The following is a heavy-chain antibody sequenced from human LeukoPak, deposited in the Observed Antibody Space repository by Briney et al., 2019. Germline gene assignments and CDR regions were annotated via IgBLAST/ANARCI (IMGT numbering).Heavy chain of an antibody. J-gene: IGHJ6*02. D-gene: IGHD2-21*02. Sequence: SVKVSCKASGFTFTTFAVQWVRQARGQRLEWIGWIVVDGGNTHYAQKFQERVGIITDRSTNTVFMELRSLRSDDTAVYYCSAGATTYCGEDCYPSFFFYHGIDVWGQGTTVTVSS. CDR3: SAGATTYCGEDCYPSFFFYHGIDV. V-gene: IGHV1-58*01. CDR2: IVVDGGNT. CDR1: GFTFTTFA.